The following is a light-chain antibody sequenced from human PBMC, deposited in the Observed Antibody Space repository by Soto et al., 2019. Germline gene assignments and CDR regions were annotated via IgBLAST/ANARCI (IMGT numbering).Light chain of an antibody. Sequence: QSVLTQPASVSGSPGQSITISCTGTSSDVGGYNYVSWFQQHPGKAPKLMIYEVSNRPSGVSNRFSGSKSGNTASLTISGLQAEDEADCYCSSYTSSLIWVFGGGTKLTVL. V-gene: IGLV2-14*01. CDR3: SSYTSSLIWV. J-gene: IGLJ3*02. CDR2: EVS. CDR1: SSDVGGYNY.